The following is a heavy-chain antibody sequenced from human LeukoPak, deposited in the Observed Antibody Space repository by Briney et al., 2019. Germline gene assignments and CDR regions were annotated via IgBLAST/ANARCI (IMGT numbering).Heavy chain of an antibody. J-gene: IGHJ4*02. V-gene: IGHV3-74*01. CDR3: ARLYSYAFDY. Sequence: GGSLRLSCAASGFTFSSYWMHWVRQAPGKGLVWVSRINTDGSSTSYADSVKGRFTISRGNSKNTLYLQMNSLRGEDTALYYCARLYSYAFDYWGQGTLVTVSS. CDR1: GFTFSSYW. CDR2: INTDGSST. D-gene: IGHD5-18*01.